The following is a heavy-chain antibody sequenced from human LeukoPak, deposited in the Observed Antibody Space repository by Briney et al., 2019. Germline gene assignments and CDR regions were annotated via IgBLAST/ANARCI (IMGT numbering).Heavy chain of an antibody. D-gene: IGHD1-26*01. CDR3: ASALRIYYYFDY. Sequence: GGSLRLSCAASGFTFSSYAMSWVRQAPGKGLEWVSAISDSDGNTYYADSVKGRFTISRDNSENTLYLQMNSLRAEDTAVYYCASALRIYYYFDYWGQGTLVTVSS. CDR1: GFTFSSYA. V-gene: IGHV3-23*01. CDR2: ISDSDGNT. J-gene: IGHJ4*02.